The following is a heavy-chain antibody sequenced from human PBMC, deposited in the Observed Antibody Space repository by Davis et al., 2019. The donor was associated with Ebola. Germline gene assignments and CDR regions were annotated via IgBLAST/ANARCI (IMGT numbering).Heavy chain of an antibody. Sequence: ASVKVSCKASGYTFTGYYMHWVRQAPGQGLEWMGWINPNSGGTNYAQKFQGWVTMTRDTSISTAYMELSRLRSDDTAVYYCARGAAATYDAFDIWGQGTMVTVSS. CDR1: GYTFTGYY. D-gene: IGHD6-13*01. CDR2: INPNSGGT. J-gene: IGHJ3*02. V-gene: IGHV1-2*04. CDR3: ARGAAATYDAFDI.